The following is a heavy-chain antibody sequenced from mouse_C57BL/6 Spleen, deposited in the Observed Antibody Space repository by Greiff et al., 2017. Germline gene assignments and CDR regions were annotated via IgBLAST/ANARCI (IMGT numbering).Heavy chain of an antibody. CDR3: ARDDYDVNWYFDV. J-gene: IGHJ1*03. CDR2: IYPGDGDT. CDR1: GYAFSSSW. V-gene: IGHV1-82*01. D-gene: IGHD2-4*01. Sequence: VKLQQSGPELVKPGASVKISCKASGYAFSSSWMNWVKQRPGKGLEWIGRIYPGDGDTNYNGKFKGKATLTADKSSSTAYMQLSSLTSEDSAVYFCARDDYDVNWYFDVWGTGTTVTVA.